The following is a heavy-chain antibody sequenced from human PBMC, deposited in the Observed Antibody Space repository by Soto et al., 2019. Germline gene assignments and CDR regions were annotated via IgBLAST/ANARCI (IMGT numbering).Heavy chain of an antibody. CDR1: GYTFTSYD. J-gene: IGHJ4*02. Sequence: ASVKVSCKASGYTFTSYDINWVRQATGKGLEWMGGFDPEDGETIYAQKFQGRVTMTEDTSTDTAYMELSSLRSEDTAVYYCATAGKAYYYDSSGYYPGYWGQGTLVTVSS. V-gene: IGHV1-24*01. CDR2: FDPEDGET. D-gene: IGHD3-22*01. CDR3: ATAGKAYYYDSSGYYPGY.